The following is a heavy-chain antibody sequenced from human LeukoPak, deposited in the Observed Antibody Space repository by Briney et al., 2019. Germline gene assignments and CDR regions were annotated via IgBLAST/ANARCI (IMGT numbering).Heavy chain of an antibody. CDR1: GFTFSSYS. D-gene: IGHD2-21*02. J-gene: IGHJ4*02. V-gene: IGHV3-48*02. CDR2: ISSSSNTI. Sequence: GGSLRLSCAASGFTFSSYSMNWVRQAPGKGLEWVSYISSSSNTIYYADSVKGRFTISRDNTKNSLFLQMNSLRDEDTSVYYCARAVTVVTRGGLVFDYWGQGTLVTVSS. CDR3: ARAVTVVTRGGLVFDY.